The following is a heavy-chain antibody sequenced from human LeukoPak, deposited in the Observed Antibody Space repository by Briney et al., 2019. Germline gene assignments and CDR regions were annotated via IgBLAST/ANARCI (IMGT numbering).Heavy chain of an antibody. CDR1: GFTFSSYW. D-gene: IGHD6-13*01. CDR3: ARGLIAAAGGPS. J-gene: IGHJ5*02. CDR2: INTDGSST. V-gene: IGHV3-74*01. Sequence: GGSLRLSCAASGFTFSSYWMHWVRQAPGKGLVWVSRINTDGSSTSYADSVKGRFTISRDNAKNTLYLQMNSLRAEDTAVYYCARGLIAAAGGPSWGQGTLDTVSS.